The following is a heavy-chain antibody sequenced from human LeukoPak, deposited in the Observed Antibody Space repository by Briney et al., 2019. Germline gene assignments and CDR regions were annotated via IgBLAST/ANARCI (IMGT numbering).Heavy chain of an antibody. J-gene: IGHJ3*02. Sequence: GRSLRLSCAASGFTFSSYGMHWVRQAPGKGLEWVAVISYDGSNKYYADSVKGRFTISRDNSKNTPYLQMNSLRAEDTAVYYCARCCLSGSGSYKSAFDIWGQGTMVTVSS. V-gene: IGHV3-30*03. CDR2: ISYDGSNK. CDR3: ARCCLSGSGSYKSAFDI. D-gene: IGHD3-10*01. CDR1: GFTFSSYG.